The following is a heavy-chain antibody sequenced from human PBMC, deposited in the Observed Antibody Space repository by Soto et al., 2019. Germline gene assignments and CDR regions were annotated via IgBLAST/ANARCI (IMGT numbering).Heavy chain of an antibody. Sequence: QVQLVQSGAEVKKPGSSVQVSCKASGGTFSSYAISWVRQAPGQGLEWMGGIIPIFGTANYAQKFQGRVTINADESTITAYMELSSLRSEDPAVYYCARSKGHTWIQLWQFDYWGQGTLVTVSS. D-gene: IGHD5-18*01. CDR1: GGTFSSYA. J-gene: IGHJ4*02. V-gene: IGHV1-69*01. CDR2: IIPIFGTA. CDR3: ARSKGHTWIQLWQFDY.